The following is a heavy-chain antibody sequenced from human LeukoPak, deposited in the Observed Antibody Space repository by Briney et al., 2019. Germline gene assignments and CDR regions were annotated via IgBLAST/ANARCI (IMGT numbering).Heavy chain of an antibody. J-gene: IGHJ6*03. D-gene: IGHD3-16*01. CDR2: INPNSGGT. Sequence: ASVKVSCKASGYTFTGYYMHWVRQAPGQGLEWMGWINPNSGGTNYAQKFQGRVTMTRDTSISTAYMELSRLRSDDTAVYYCARYDVGYYYYYMDVWGKGTTVTISS. CDR1: GYTFTGYY. CDR3: ARYDVGYYYYYMDV. V-gene: IGHV1-2*02.